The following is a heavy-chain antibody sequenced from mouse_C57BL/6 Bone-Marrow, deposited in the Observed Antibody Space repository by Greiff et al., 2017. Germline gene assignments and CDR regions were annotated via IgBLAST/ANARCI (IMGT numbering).Heavy chain of an antibody. CDR2: IDPETGGT. CDR1: GYTFTDYE. D-gene: IGHD1-1*01. J-gene: IGHJ2*01. V-gene: IGHV1-15*01. Sequence: QVHVKQSGAELVRPGASVTLSCKASGYTFTDYEMHWVKQTPVHGLEWIGAIDPETGGTAYNQKFKGKAILTADKSSSTAYMELRSLTSEDSAVYYCTREDGSSYGDWGQGTTLTVSS. CDR3: TREDGSSYGD.